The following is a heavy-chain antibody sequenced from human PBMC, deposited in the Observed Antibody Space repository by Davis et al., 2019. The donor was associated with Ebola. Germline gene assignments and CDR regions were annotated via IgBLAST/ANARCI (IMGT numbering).Heavy chain of an antibody. CDR3: ARNRYSGYEMGRFDY. CDR2: INPNSGGT. V-gene: IGHV1-18*01. Sequence: ASVKVSCKASGGTFSSYAISWVRQAPGQGLEWMGWINPNSGGTNYAQKLQGRVTMTTDTSTSTAYMELRSLRSDDTAVYYCARNRYSGYEMGRFDYWGQGTLVTVSS. CDR1: GGTFSSYA. J-gene: IGHJ4*02. D-gene: IGHD5-12*01.